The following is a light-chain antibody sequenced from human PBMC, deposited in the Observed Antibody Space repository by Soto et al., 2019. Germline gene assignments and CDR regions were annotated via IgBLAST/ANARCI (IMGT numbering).Light chain of an antibody. CDR2: DVN. J-gene: IGLJ2*01. CDR1: SSDIGAYNY. Sequence: QSVLTQPASVSGSPGQSITISCTGTSSDIGAYNYGSWYQQHPGKAPKIMIYDVNIRPSGVSNRVSGSKSGNTASLTISGLQAEDESDYYCTSWTTSTTMKFGGGTKLTVL. V-gene: IGLV2-14*01. CDR3: TSWTTSTTMK.